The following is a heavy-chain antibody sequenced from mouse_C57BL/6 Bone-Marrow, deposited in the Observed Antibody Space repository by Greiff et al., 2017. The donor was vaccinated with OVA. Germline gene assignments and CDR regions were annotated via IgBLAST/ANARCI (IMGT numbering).Heavy chain of an antibody. CDR3: ARIEDYGSSYNYAMDY. CDR1: GFSLSTFGMG. V-gene: IGHV8-8*01. CDR2: IWWDDDK. D-gene: IGHD1-1*01. Sequence: LKVSGPGILQPSQTLSLTCSFSGFSLSTFGMGVGWIRQPSGKGLEWLAHIWWDDDKYYNPALKSRLTISKDTSKNQVFLKIANVDTADTATYYCARIEDYGSSYNYAMDYWGQGTSVTVSS. J-gene: IGHJ4*01.